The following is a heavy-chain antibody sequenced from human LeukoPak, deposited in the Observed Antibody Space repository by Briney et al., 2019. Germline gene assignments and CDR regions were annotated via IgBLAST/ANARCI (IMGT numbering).Heavy chain of an antibody. J-gene: IGHJ5*02. V-gene: IGHV3-53*01. D-gene: IGHD6-13*01. CDR1: GFTVSDNY. CDR2: IYSRGDT. CDR3: ARDAPQVPAAGVLAS. Sequence: PGGSLRLSCAASGFTVSDNYMGWVRQAPGKGLEWVSVIYSRGDTYYADSVEGRFTISKDNSKNTLFLQMNSLRVEDTAIYYCARDAPQVPAAGVLASWGQGSLVTVSS.